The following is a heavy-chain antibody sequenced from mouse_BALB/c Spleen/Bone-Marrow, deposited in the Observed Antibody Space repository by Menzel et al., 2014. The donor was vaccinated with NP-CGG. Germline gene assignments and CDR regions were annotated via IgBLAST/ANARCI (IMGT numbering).Heavy chain of an antibody. J-gene: IGHJ1*01. Sequence: EVQLVESGGGLVKLGGSLKLSCAASGFTFSSYYMSWVRQTPEKRLELVAAINSNGGSTYYPDTVKGRFTISRDNAKNTLYLQMSSLKSEDTALYYCARHDGNYFYWYFDVWGAGTTVTVSS. CDR1: GFTFSSYY. CDR3: ARHDGNYFYWYFDV. V-gene: IGHV5-6-2*01. D-gene: IGHD2-1*01. CDR2: INSNGGST.